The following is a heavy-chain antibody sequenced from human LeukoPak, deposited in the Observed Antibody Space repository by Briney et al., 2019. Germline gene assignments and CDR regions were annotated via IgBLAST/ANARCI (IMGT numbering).Heavy chain of an antibody. J-gene: IGHJ4*02. D-gene: IGHD5-24*01. CDR3: AREIDRDDYNRFFDY. CDR2: INAGNGNT. Sequence: ASVKVSCKASGYTFINYGISWVRQAPGQRLEWMGWINAGNGNTKYSQKFQGRVTITRDTSASTAYMEMSSLRSEDTAVYYCAREIDRDDYNRFFDYWGQGTLVTVSS. V-gene: IGHV1-3*01. CDR1: GYTFINYG.